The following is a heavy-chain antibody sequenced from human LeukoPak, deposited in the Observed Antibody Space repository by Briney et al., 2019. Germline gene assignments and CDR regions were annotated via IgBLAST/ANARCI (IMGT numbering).Heavy chain of an antibody. CDR2: INWNGGST. Sequence: PGGSLRLSCAASGFTFDDYGMSWVRHAPGKGLEWVSGINWNGGSTGYADSVKGRFTISRDNAKNSLYLQMSNLRAEDTAVYFCARGGGLDVWGQGATVTVSS. CDR1: GFTFDDYG. J-gene: IGHJ6*02. CDR3: ARGGGLDV. D-gene: IGHD3-16*01. V-gene: IGHV3-20*04.